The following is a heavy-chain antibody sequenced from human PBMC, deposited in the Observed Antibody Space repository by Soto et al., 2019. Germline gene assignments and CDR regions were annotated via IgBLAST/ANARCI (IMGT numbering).Heavy chain of an antibody. D-gene: IGHD2-2*01. CDR1: GFTFSSYS. V-gene: IGHV3-21*01. J-gene: IGHJ6*02. Sequence: GGSLRLSCAASGFTFSSYSMNWVRQAPGKGLEWVSSISSSSSYIYYADSVKGRFTISRDNAKNSLYLQMNSLRAEDTAVYYCARDRIVVVPAANLGYYYYYGMDVWGQGTTVTVSS. CDR2: ISSSSSYI. CDR3: ARDRIVVVPAANLGYYYYYGMDV.